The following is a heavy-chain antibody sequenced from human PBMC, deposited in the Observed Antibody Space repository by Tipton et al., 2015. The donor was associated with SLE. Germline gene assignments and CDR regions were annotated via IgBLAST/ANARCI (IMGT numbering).Heavy chain of an antibody. Sequence: SLRLSCAASGFTFSSYAMHWVRQAPGKGLEYVSAISSNGGSTYYADSVKGRFTISRDNSKNTLYLQMGSLGAEDMAVYYCASVDDAFDIWGQGTMVTVSS. D-gene: IGHD2-21*01. CDR1: GFTFSSYA. CDR2: ISSNGGST. J-gene: IGHJ3*02. V-gene: IGHV3-64*02. CDR3: ASVDDAFDI.